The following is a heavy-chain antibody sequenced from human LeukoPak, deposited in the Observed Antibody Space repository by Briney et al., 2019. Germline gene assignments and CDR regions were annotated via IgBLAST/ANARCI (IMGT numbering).Heavy chain of an antibody. V-gene: IGHV1-2*06. CDR1: GYTFTGYC. CDR2: INPNSGGT. Sequence: GASVKVSCKASGYTFTGYCMHWVRQAPGQGLEWMGRINPNSGGTNYAQKFQGRVTMTRDTSISTAYMELSRLRSDDTAVYYCARDHKSSSWYSDWGQGTLVTVSS. J-gene: IGHJ4*02. CDR3: ARDHKSSSWYSD. D-gene: IGHD6-13*01.